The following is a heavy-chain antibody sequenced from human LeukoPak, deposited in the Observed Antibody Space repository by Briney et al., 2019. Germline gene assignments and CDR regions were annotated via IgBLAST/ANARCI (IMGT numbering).Heavy chain of an antibody. CDR2: ITANGGRT. CDR1: GFTFSSYA. D-gene: IGHD5-18*01. V-gene: IGHV3-23*01. Sequence: GGSLRLSCVASGFTFSSYAMNWVRQAPGKGLEWVSTITANGGRTYYADSVKGRFTISRDNAKNSLFLQMNSLRAEDTAVYFCAREGRGYSYGYFSATDNWGKGTLVTVSS. CDR3: AREGRGYSYGYFSATDN. J-gene: IGHJ4*02.